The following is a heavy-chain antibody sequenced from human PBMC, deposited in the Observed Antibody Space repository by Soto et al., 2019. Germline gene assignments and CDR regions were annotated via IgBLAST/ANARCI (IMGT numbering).Heavy chain of an antibody. V-gene: IGHV1-8*01. CDR1: GYTFTSYD. Sequence: ASVKVSCKTSGYTFTSYDINWVRQATGQGLEWMGWMNPNSGNTGYAQKFQGRVSMTRSTSISTAYMELSSLTSEDSAVYYCARWVQTRAAGPNFDYWGQGTLVTASS. J-gene: IGHJ4*02. CDR3: ARWVQTRAAGPNFDY. CDR2: MNPNSGNT. D-gene: IGHD6-13*01.